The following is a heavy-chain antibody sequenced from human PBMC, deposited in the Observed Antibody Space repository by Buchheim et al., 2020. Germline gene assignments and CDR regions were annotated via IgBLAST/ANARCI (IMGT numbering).Heavy chain of an antibody. CDR2: IGSSGNTI. J-gene: IGHJ4*02. CDR1: GFTFSGYE. V-gene: IGHV3-48*03. Sequence: EVQLVESGGGLVQPGGSLRLSCAASGFTFSGYEMNWVRQAPGKGLEWASYIGSSGNTIYYADSVKGRFTISRDNAKTSLYLQMNSLRAEDTAVYYCARLRFLEWLPTHWGQGTL. D-gene: IGHD3-3*01. CDR3: ARLRFLEWLPTH.